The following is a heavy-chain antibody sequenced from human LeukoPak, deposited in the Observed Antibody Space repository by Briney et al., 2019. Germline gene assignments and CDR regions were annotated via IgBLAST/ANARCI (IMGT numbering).Heavy chain of an antibody. D-gene: IGHD3-10*01. J-gene: IGHJ4*02. CDR3: AAVPESYYTLYYFNY. CDR1: GFTISSYE. Sequence: TAGGSLRLSCAASGFTISSYEMNWVRQPPGKGLEWIGSIYYSGSTYYNPSLKSRVTISVDTSKNQFSLKLTSVTAADTAVYYCAAVPESYYTLYYFNYWGQGTLVTVSS. V-gene: IGHV4-59*05. CDR2: IYYSGST.